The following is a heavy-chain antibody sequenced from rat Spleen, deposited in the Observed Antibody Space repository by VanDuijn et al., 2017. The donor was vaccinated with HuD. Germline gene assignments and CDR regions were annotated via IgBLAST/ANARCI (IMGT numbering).Heavy chain of an antibody. J-gene: IGHJ2*01. CDR1: GFTFSDYY. D-gene: IGHD1-10*01. Sequence: EVQLVESGGGLVQPGRSLKLSCTASGFTFSDYYMAWVRQAPTKGLEWVATISYDGSSTYYRDSVKGRFTISRDNAKSTLYLQMDSLRSEDTATYYCARGGNYDFDYWGLGVMVTVSS. V-gene: IGHV5-7*01. CDR2: ISYDGSST. CDR3: ARGGNYDFDY.